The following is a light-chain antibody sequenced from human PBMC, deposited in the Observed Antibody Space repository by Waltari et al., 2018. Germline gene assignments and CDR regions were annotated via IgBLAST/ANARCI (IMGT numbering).Light chain of an antibody. Sequence: AIRMTQSPSSFSASTGDRVTITCRASQGISSYLAWYQQKPGKAPKLLIYAASTLQSGVPSRFSGSGSGTVVTLTISGLQSEDFATYYCRQYYSYPRTFGQGTKVEIK. V-gene: IGKV1-8*01. CDR3: RQYYSYPRT. CDR2: AAS. J-gene: IGKJ1*01. CDR1: QGISSY.